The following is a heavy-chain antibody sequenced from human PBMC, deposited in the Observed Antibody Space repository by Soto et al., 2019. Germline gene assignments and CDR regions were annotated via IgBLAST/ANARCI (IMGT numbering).Heavy chain of an antibody. CDR2: IYHSGST. CDR1: GGSISSSNW. V-gene: IGHV4-4*02. CDR3: ARFGMSGYYDY. D-gene: IGHD3-3*01. J-gene: IGHJ4*02. Sequence: SETLSLTCAVSGGSISSSNWWSWVRQPPGKGLEWIGEIYHSGSTNYNPSLKSRVTISADKSKNQFSLKLSSVTAADTAVYYCARFGMSGYYDYWGQGTLVTVSS.